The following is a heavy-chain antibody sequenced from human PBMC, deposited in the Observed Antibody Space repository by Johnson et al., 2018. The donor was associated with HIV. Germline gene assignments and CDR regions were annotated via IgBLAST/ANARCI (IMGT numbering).Heavy chain of an antibody. V-gene: IGHV3-66*03. Sequence: VQVVEFGGGLIQPGGSLRLSCVASGFTVSDNYMSWVRQAPGRGLEWVSIIYSGGTSYYADSVKGRFTTSRDNSTNTLYLKMISLRAEDTAVYYCARERDGWGRNDAFDIWGQGTMVTVSS. J-gene: IGHJ3*02. CDR3: ARERDGWGRNDAFDI. CDR2: IYSGGTS. D-gene: IGHD1-26*01. CDR1: GFTVSDNY.